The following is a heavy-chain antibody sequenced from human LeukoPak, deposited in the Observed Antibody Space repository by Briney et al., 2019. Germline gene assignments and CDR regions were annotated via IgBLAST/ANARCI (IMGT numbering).Heavy chain of an antibody. CDR1: GRSFSGYY. Sequence: SETLSLTCAVYGRSFSGYYWSWIRQPPGKGLEWIGEINHSGSTNYNPSLKSRVTISVDTSKNQFSLKLSSVTAADTAVYYCARDAESWLRWFDPWGQGTLVTVSS. J-gene: IGHJ5*02. CDR2: INHSGST. V-gene: IGHV4-34*01. CDR3: ARDAESWLRWFDP. D-gene: IGHD5-12*01.